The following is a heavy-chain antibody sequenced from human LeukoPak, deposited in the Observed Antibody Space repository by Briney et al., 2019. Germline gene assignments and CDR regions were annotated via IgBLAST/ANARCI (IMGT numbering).Heavy chain of an antibody. Sequence: GGSLRLSCAGSGLTFINYWMTWVRQVPGKGLEWVANINRDGGAKYYLPSVRGRFTISKDDAKDSLYLQMDSLRPEDTAIYYCARVEYSGNGNLYWGQGTLVTVSS. CDR3: ARVEYSGNGNLY. J-gene: IGHJ4*02. D-gene: IGHD5-12*01. V-gene: IGHV3-7*01. CDR2: INRDGGAK. CDR1: GLTFINYW.